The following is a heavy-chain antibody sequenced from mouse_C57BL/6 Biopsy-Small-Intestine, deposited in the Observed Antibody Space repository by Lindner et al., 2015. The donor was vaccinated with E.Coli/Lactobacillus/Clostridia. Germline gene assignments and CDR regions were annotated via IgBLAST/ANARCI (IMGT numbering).Heavy chain of an antibody. CDR3: ATGRPTVTLYHYYYMDV. CDR2: FDPEDDET. CDR1: GSSLTELS. V-gene: IGHV1-36*01. Sequence: SVKVSCKVSGSSLTELSMHWVRQAPGKGLEWMGVFDPEDDETIYAQKFQGRVTMTVDTSTDTAFMELSSLRSDDTALYYCATGRPTVTLYHYYYMDVWGKGTTVTVSS. J-gene: IGHJ1*03. D-gene: IGHD1-1*01.